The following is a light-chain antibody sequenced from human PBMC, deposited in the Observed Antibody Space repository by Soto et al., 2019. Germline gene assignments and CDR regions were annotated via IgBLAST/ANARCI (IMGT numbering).Light chain of an antibody. CDR3: SSYTNSISGV. Sequence: QSALTQPASVSGSPGQSIIISCTGTSSDVGGYNYVSWYQQHPGKAPKLMIYEVNNRPSGVSNRFSGSKSGNTASLTISGLQAEDEGDYYCSSYTNSISGVFGGGTKLTVL. CDR1: SSDVGGYNY. CDR2: EVN. J-gene: IGLJ3*02. V-gene: IGLV2-14*01.